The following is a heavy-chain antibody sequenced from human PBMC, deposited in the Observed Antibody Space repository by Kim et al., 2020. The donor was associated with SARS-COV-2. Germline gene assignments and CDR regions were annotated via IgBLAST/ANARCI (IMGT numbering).Heavy chain of an antibody. D-gene: IGHD1-1*01. V-gene: IGHV1-69*13. CDR1: GGTFSSYA. CDR3: ARDRVHEIHNGPFDY. Sequence: SVKVSCKASGGTFSSYAISWVRQAPGQGLEWMGGIIPIFGTANYAQKFQGRVTITADESTSTAYMELSSLRSEDTAVYYCARDRVHEIHNGPFDYWGQGTLVTVSS. CDR2: IIPIFGTA. J-gene: IGHJ4*02.